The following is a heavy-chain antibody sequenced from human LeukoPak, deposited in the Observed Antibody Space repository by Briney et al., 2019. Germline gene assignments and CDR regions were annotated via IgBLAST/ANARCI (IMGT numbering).Heavy chain of an antibody. Sequence: QPGGSLRLSCAASGFSVSGNYLTWVRQAPGRGLEWVSFINIHDDAFYADSVKGRFTVSRDNSKNILYLQMNSLRAEDTAIYYCARGLVYYDTIGSYLAERPYFDSWGQGTLVTVSS. CDR1: GFSVSGNY. J-gene: IGHJ4*02. V-gene: IGHV3-53*01. CDR3: ARGLVYYDTIGSYLAERPYFDS. CDR2: INIHDDA. D-gene: IGHD3-16*01.